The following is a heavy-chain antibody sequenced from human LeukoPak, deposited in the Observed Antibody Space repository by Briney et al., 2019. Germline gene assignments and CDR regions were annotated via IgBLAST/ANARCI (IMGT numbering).Heavy chain of an antibody. Sequence: SETLSLTCTVSGGSISSYYWSWIRQPAGKGLEWIGRIYTSGSTNYNPSLKSRVTVSVDTSKNQFSLKLSSVTAADTAVYYCARVNSETGYFDYWGQGTLVTVSS. CDR1: GGSISSYY. J-gene: IGHJ4*02. D-gene: IGHD1-14*01. CDR3: ARVNSETGYFDY. V-gene: IGHV4-4*07. CDR2: IYTSGST.